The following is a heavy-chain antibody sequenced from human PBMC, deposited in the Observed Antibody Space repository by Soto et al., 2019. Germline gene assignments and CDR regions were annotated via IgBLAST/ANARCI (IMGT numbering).Heavy chain of an antibody. CDR2: IYYSGST. D-gene: IGHD3-3*01. V-gene: IGHV4-59*01. J-gene: IGHJ6*02. CDR1: GGSISSYY. Sequence: TLSLTCTVSGGSISSYYWSWIRQPPGKGLEWIGYIYYSGSTNYNPSLKSRVTISVDTSKNQFSLKLSSVTAADTAVYYCARGRRFLEWLLYMDVWGQGTTVTVSS. CDR3: ARGRRFLEWLLYMDV.